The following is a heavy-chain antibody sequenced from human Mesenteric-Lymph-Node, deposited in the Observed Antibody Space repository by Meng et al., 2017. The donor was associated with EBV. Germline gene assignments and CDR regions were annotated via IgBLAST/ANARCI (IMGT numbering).Heavy chain of an antibody. D-gene: IGHD3-9*01. V-gene: IGHV4-4*02. Sequence: GPRTGTPSGPWSLSCTLSRGCTVSTELCSWVSQCQGNGLAWSGEIYHFGSNHYNTSIKNRATMSGDSSSKQFSLKLSSLIVADTAVYYCASDLWGNGDLTGLFDFWGLGTLVTVSS. CDR2: IYHFGSN. CDR3: ASDLWGNGDLTGLFDF. J-gene: IGHJ4*01. CDR1: RGCTVSTEL.